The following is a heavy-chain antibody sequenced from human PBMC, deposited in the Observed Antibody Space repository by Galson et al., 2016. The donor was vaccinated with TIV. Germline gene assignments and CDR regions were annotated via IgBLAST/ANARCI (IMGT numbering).Heavy chain of an antibody. CDR1: GYSFSTYD. CDR2: MNPNSGNT. Sequence: SVKVSCKASGYSFSTYDINWVRQAPGQGLEWMWWMNPNSGNTGYSQKFRGRVTMTRNTSERTAYMELSSLTSEDTAVYYCARSGDYGDYWGQGTLVTVSS. D-gene: IGHD4-17*01. CDR3: ARSGDYGDY. V-gene: IGHV1-8*01. J-gene: IGHJ4*02.